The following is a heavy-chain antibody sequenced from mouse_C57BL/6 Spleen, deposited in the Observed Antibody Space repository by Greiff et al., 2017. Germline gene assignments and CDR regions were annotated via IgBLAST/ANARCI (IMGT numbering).Heavy chain of an antibody. J-gene: IGHJ2*01. CDR3: ARHGYYYGSSPYFDY. D-gene: IGHD1-1*01. CDR2: IWSDGST. Sequence: QVQLKESGPGLVAPSQCLSITCTVSGFSLTSYGVHWVRQPPGKGLEWLVVIWSDGSTTYNSALKSRLSIRKDNSKSQVFLKMNSIQTDDTAMYYCARHGYYYGSSPYFDYWGQGTTLTVSS. CDR1: GFSLTSYG. V-gene: IGHV2-6-1*01.